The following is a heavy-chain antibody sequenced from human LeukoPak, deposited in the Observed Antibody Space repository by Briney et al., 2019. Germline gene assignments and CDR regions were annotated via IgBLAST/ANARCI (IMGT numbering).Heavy chain of an antibody. CDR3: ARVPNTATGGHYYYYMDV. D-gene: IGHD5-18*01. CDR1: GFTVSSNY. CDR2: IYYSGST. V-gene: IGHV4-59*02. Sequence: PGGSLRLSCAASGFTVSSNYMSWIRQPPGKGLEWIGYIYYSGSTNYNPSLKSRVTISVDTSKNQFSLKLSSVTAADTAVYYCARVPNTATGGHYYYYMDVWGKGTTVTVSS. J-gene: IGHJ6*03.